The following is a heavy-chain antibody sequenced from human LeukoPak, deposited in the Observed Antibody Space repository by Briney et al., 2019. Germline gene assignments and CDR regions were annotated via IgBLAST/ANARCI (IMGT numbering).Heavy chain of an antibody. V-gene: IGHV3-23*01. CDR1: GFTFGGFA. D-gene: IGHD3-16*01. CDR2: ISGSGGST. Sequence: PGGSLRLSCAASGFTFGGFAMAWVRQAPGKGLEWVPAISGSGGSTYYADSVKGRFTISRDYSKNTLDLQMNSLRVEDTAIYYCAKGPQLGSAYHPDYWGQGTLVTVSS. CDR3: AKGPQLGSAYHPDY. J-gene: IGHJ4*02.